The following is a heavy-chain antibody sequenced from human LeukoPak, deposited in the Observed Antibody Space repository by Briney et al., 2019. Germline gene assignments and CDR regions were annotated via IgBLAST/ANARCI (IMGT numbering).Heavy chain of an antibody. D-gene: IGHD3-22*01. J-gene: IGHJ4*02. V-gene: IGHV1-69*13. Sequence: SVKVSCKASGGTFSSYAISWVRQAPGQGLEWMGGIIPIFGTANYAQKFQGRVTITADESTSTAYMELSSLRSEDTAVYYCAIDTVLRRYYDSSGWLDYWGQGTLVTVSS. CDR2: IIPIFGTA. CDR1: GGTFSSYA. CDR3: AIDTVLRRYYDSSGWLDY.